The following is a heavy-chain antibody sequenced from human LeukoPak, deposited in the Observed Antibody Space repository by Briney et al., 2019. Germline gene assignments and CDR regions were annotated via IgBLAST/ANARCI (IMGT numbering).Heavy chain of an antibody. Sequence: QTGGSLRLSCAASGSTFSTYWMTWVRQAPGKGLEWVATIKPDGSEKWYVDSVKGRSTISRDNAKNSLYLQMNSLRVEDTAVYYCARGGYRQKEFWGQGTLVTVSS. V-gene: IGHV3-7*01. CDR3: ARGGYRQKEF. CDR2: IKPDGSEK. CDR1: GSTFSTYW. D-gene: IGHD2-15*01. J-gene: IGHJ4*02.